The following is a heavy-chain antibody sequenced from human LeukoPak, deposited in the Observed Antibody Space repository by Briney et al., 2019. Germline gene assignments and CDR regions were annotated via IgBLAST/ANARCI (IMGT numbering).Heavy chain of an antibody. J-gene: IGHJ4*02. CDR2: IDSDGTRT. D-gene: IGHD3-22*01. CDR3: VRDISGYYFDY. CDR1: GFAFSTYW. V-gene: IGHV3-74*01. Sequence: GGSLRLSCAASGFAFSTYWMHWVRQAPGKGLVWVSRIDSDGTRTTYADSVKGRFTISRDNAKNTLYLQMNSLRAEDTALYYCVRDISGYYFDYWGQGTLVTVSS.